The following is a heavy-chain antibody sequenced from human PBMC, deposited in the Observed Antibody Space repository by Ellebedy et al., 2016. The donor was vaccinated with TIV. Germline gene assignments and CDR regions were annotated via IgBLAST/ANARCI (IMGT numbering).Heavy chain of an antibody. CDR2: IYHSGST. Sequence: MPSETLSLTCAVPGVSIGSSNWWSWVRHPPGKGLELIGEIYHSGSTNYNPSLKSLVTISVDKSKNQFSLKLSSVTAADTAVYYCARDNVVRDRFDPWGQGTLVTVSS. CDR3: ARDNVVRDRFDP. J-gene: IGHJ5*02. CDR1: GVSIGSSNW. V-gene: IGHV4-4*02. D-gene: IGHD3-10*01.